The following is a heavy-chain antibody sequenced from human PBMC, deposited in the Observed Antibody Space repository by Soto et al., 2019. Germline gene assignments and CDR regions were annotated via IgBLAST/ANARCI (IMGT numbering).Heavy chain of an antibody. V-gene: IGHV4-4*07. CDR3: ARDQSGAADL. CDR1: GDSMNNYY. Sequence: QVQLQESGPGLVEPSETLSLTCSVSGDSMNNYYWSWIRQSAEKGLEWIGRISATGTTTSIPSLKSRITLSVDTSKNQFSLNLKFVTAADTAVYFCARDQSGAADLWGQGTVVTVS. D-gene: IGHD7-27*01. J-gene: IGHJ3*01. CDR2: ISATGTT.